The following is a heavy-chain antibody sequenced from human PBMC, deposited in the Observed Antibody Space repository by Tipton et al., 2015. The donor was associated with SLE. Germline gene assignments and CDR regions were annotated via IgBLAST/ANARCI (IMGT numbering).Heavy chain of an antibody. Sequence: LRLSCAVYGGSFSGYYWTWIRQPPGKGLEWIGEINHSGSTNYNPSLKSRITISVDTSKNRFSLKLSSVIAADTAVYYCARVGGSYYALGFWGQGTLVTVSS. J-gene: IGHJ4*02. CDR1: GGSFSGYY. D-gene: IGHD3-16*01. CDR3: ARVGGSYYALGF. CDR2: INHSGST. V-gene: IGHV4-34*01.